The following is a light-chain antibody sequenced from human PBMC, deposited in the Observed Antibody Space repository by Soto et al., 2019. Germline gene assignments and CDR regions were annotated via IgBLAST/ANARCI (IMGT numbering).Light chain of an antibody. CDR3: QLYGRTSWT. CDR2: GAS. V-gene: IGKV3-20*01. J-gene: IGKJ1*01. CDR1: QGVSTNF. Sequence: EIVLTQSPGTLSLSPGEVATLSCRASQGVSTNFFAWYQQKPGQAPRLLIYGASTRATGIPDRFSGSGSGTDFTLTISRLEPEDFAVYYCQLYGRTSWTFGQGTKVEIK.